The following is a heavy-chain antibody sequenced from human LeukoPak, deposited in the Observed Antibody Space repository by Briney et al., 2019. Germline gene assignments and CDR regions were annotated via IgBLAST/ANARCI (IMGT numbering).Heavy chain of an antibody. D-gene: IGHD6-13*01. V-gene: IGHV4-38-2*02. J-gene: IGHJ4*02. Sequence: PSETLSLTCGVSGYSISSGYYWGWIRQSPGKGLEWIGSVYRRGSTYDNPSLKSRVTISVDMSKNQFSLKLNSVTAADTAVYYCARDTAAAGTDYWGQGTLVTVSS. CDR2: VYRRGST. CDR3: ARDTAAAGTDY. CDR1: GYSISSGYY.